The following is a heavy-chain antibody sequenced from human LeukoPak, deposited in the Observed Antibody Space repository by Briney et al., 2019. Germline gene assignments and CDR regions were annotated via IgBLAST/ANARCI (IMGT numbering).Heavy chain of an antibody. D-gene: IGHD6-13*01. CDR2: IYYSGST. V-gene: IGHV4-59*01. CDR3: ASSIAAAAGIDY. J-gene: IGHJ4*02. Sequence: PSETLSLTCTVSGGSISSYYWSWIRQPPGKGLEWIGYIYYSGSTNYNPSLKSRVTISVDTSKNQFSLKLSSVTAADTAVYYCASSIAAAAGIDYWGQGTLVNVSS. CDR1: GGSISSYY.